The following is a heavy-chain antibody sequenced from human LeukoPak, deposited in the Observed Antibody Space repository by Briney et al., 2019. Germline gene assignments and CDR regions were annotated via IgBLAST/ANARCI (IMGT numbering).Heavy chain of an antibody. CDR1: GYTFTSYY. CDR2: TNPSGGST. Sequence: VASVKVSCKASGYTFTSYYMHWVRQAPGQGLEWMGITNPSGGSTSYAQKFQGRVTMTRDTSTSTVYMELSSLRSEDTAVYYCARARPTDYYFDYWGQGTLVTVSS. V-gene: IGHV1-46*01. D-gene: IGHD3-3*01. CDR3: ARARPTDYYFDY. J-gene: IGHJ4*02.